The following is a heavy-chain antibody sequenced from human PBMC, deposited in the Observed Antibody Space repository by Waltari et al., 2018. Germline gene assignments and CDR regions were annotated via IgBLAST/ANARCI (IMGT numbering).Heavy chain of an antibody. J-gene: IGHJ5*02. D-gene: IGHD2-15*01. Sequence: QLQLQESGSGLVKPSQTLSLTCGVSGGSISSGGYSWSWIRQPPGKGLEWIGYIYHRGSTYYNPSLKSRVTISVDRSKNQFSLKLSSVTAADTAVYYCAKVAASQGGNWFDPWGQGTLVTVSS. V-gene: IGHV4-30-2*01. CDR2: IYHRGST. CDR1: GGSISSGGYS. CDR3: AKVAASQGGNWFDP.